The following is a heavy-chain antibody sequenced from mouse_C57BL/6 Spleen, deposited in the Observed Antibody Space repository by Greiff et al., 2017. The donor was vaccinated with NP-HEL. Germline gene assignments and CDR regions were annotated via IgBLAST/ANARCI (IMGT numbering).Heavy chain of an antibody. J-gene: IGHJ2*01. CDR1: GFNIKDYY. V-gene: IGHV14-1*01. CDR3: TTGDYGNYGY. CDR2: IDPEDGDT. D-gene: IGHD2-1*01. Sequence: VHVKQSGAELVRPGASVKLSCTASGFNIKDYYMHWVKQRPEQGLEWIGRIDPEDGDTEYAPKFQGKATMTADTSSNTAYLQLSSLTSEDTAVYYCTTGDYGNYGYWGQGTTLTVSS.